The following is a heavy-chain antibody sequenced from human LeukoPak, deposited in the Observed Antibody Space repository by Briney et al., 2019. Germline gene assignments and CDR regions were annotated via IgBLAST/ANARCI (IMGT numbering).Heavy chain of an antibody. CDR1: GGSISSSSYY. J-gene: IGHJ5*02. CDR2: IYYSGST. Sequence: SETLSLTCTVSGGSISSSSYYWGWIRQPPGKGLEWIGSIYYSGSTYYNPSLKSRVTISVDTSKNQFSLKLSSVTAADTAVYYCARHVNSGGSCYSWECSTQLNWFDPWGQGTLVTVSS. CDR3: ARHVNSGGSCYSWECSTQLNWFDP. D-gene: IGHD2-15*01. V-gene: IGHV4-39*01.